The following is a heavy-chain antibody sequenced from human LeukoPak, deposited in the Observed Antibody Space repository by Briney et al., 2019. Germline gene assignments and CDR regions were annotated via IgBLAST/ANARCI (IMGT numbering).Heavy chain of an antibody. CDR3: VRGRYCSSATCYDWFDP. D-gene: IGHD2-2*01. Sequence: SETLSLTCGVYDGSLGGYHWNWIRQPPGKRLEWIGEITYRGTTNYNTSLRSRVTMSVDTSKKQFSLKLTSVTAAETAVYYCVRGRYCSSATCYDWFDPWGPGTHVSVSS. J-gene: IGHJ5*02. V-gene: IGHV4-34*01. CDR1: DGSLGGYH. CDR2: ITYRGTT.